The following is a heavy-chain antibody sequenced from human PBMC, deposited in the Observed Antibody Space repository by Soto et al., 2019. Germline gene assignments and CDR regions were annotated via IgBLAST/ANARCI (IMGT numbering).Heavy chain of an antibody. J-gene: IGHJ4*02. CDR2: IWYDGSNK. CDR3: AKVAPGGGADY. V-gene: IGHV3-33*06. D-gene: IGHD3-10*01. Sequence: QVQLVESGGGVVQPGRSLRLSCAASGFTFSSYGMHWVRQAPGKGLEWVAVIWYDGSNKYYADSVKGRFTIPRDNSKNGLYLQMNSLRTEDPAVYYCAKVAPGGGADYWGQGTLVTVSS. CDR1: GFTFSSYG.